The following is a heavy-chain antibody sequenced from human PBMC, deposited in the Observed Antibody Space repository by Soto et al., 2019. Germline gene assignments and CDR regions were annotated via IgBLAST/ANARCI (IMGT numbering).Heavy chain of an antibody. CDR1: GGSISSGGYY. CDR3: ARELSMVRGVIKTNWFDP. D-gene: IGHD3-10*01. V-gene: IGHV4-31*03. CDR2: IYYSGST. Sequence: PSETLSLTCTVSGGSISSGGYYWSWIRQHPGKGLEWIGYIYYSGSTYYNPSLKSRVTISVDTSKNQFSLKLSSVTAADTAVYYCARELSMVRGVIKTNWFDPWGQGTLVTV. J-gene: IGHJ5*02.